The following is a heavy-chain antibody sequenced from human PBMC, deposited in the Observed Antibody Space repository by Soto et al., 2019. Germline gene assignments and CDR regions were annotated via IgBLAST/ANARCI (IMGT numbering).Heavy chain of an antibody. CDR1: GFTFSSYA. J-gene: IGHJ6*03. CDR2: ISGSSGST. CDR3: ARHLGYSSSWYDMDGSSYYCYHLDV. Sequence: PGGSLRLSCAASGFTFSSYAMSWVRQAPGKGLEWVSAISGSSGSTYYADSVKGRFTISRDNSKNTLYLQMNSLRAEDTAVYYCARHLGYSSSWYDMDGSSYYCYHLDVRRRGSTVTGSS. D-gene: IGHD6-13*01. V-gene: IGHV3-23*01.